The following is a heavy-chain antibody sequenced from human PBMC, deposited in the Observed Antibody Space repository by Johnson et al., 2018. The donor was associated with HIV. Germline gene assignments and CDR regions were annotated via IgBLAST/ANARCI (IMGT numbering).Heavy chain of an antibody. CDR1: GFTFSNYA. V-gene: IGHV3-64*01. Sequence: VPLMESGGGLVQPGGSLGLSCVGFGFTFSNYAMHWVRQAPGKGLEYVSAISSNGGSTYYATSVKGRFTISRDNSKNTLYLQMGSLRTEDMAIYFCARGGRWLQLGAFDVWGQGTMVTVSS. D-gene: IGHD5-24*01. CDR3: ARGGRWLQLGAFDV. CDR2: ISSNGGST. J-gene: IGHJ3*01.